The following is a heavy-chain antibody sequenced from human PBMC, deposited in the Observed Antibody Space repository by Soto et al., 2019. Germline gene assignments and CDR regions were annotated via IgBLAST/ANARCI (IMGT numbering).Heavy chain of an antibody. Sequence: TGGSLRLSCAASGFTFSSYWMSWVRQAPGKGLEWVANIKQDGSEKYYVDSVKGRFTISRDNAKNSLYLQMNSLRAEDTAVYYCARVSSSWIQLWSLDYWGQGTLVTVSS. CDR1: GFTFSSYW. CDR2: IKQDGSEK. CDR3: ARVSSSWIQLWSLDY. J-gene: IGHJ4*02. V-gene: IGHV3-7*01. D-gene: IGHD5-18*01.